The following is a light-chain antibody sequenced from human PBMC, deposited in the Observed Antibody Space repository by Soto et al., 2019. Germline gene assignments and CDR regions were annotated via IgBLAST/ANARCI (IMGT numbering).Light chain of an antibody. CDR3: QQINSYVFA. Sequence: DIQLTQSPSFLSASVGDRVTITCRASQDVSRYLAWYQQKPGKSPNLLIYAASTLRSGVPSRFSGSGSETEITLTIRSHQPEDLANCYCQQINSYVFAFGRGTKVDIK. CDR1: QDVSRY. J-gene: IGKJ3*01. CDR2: AAS. V-gene: IGKV1-9*01.